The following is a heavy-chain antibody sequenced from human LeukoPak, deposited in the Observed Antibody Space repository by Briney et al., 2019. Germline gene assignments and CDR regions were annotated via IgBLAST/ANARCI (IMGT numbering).Heavy chain of an antibody. J-gene: IGHJ6*03. V-gene: IGHV4-39*07. CDR1: GGSISSSSYY. Sequence: SETLSLTCTVSGGSISSSSYYWGWIRQPPGKGLEWIGSIYYSGSTHYNPSLKSRVTISVDTSKNQFSLKLSSVTAADTAVYYCARGSYDDYYYYYMDVWGKGTTVTVSS. CDR2: IYYSGST. D-gene: IGHD1-26*01. CDR3: ARGSYDDYYYYYMDV.